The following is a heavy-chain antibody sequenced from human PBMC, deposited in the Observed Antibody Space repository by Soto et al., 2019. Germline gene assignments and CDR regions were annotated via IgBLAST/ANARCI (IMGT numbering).Heavy chain of an antibody. CDR3: ARQRTSVVTQAYFDS. D-gene: IGHD2-21*02. J-gene: IGHJ4*02. V-gene: IGHV4-39*01. CDR2: IYYSGST. Sequence: SETLSLTCTVTVDSISNRSYYWGWIRQPPGKGLEWIGSIYYSGSTYNNPSLKSRVSMSVDTSKNQFSLKLRSVTAADTALYYCARQRTSVVTQAYFDSWGQGSLGTVS. CDR1: VDSISNRSYY.